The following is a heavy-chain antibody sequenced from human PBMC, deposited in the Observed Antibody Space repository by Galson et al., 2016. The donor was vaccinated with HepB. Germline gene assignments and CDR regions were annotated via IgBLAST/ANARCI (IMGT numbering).Heavy chain of an antibody. V-gene: IGHV3-9*01. CDR3: AKEDGGFNFDP. J-gene: IGHJ5*02. Sequence: SLRLSCAASGFIFDDYSMHWVRQIPGKGLEWVSGINWNSARVDYAGSVKGRFTISRDKYSLFLQMNSLRPEDTALYYCAKEDGGFNFDPWGQGTLVTVSS. CDR1: GFIFDDYS. CDR2: INWNSARV. D-gene: IGHD2-15*01.